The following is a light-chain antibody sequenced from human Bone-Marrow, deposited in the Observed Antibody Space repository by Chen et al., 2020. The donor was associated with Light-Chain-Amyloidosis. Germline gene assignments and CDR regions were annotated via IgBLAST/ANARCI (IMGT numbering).Light chain of an antibody. V-gene: IGKV2-28*01. Sequence: DIVMTQSPLSLPVTPGESASITCRSSQSLLHSNGYNYLDCYLQKPGQSPQVLIYLGSNRASGVPDRFSGSGSGTDFTLKISRVEAEDVGVYYCMQALQTRTFCQGTKVEIK. CDR3: MQALQTRT. J-gene: IGKJ1*01. CDR2: LGS. CDR1: QSLLHSNGYNY.